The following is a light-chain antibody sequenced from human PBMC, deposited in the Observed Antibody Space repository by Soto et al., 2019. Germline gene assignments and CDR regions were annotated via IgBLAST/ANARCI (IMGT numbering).Light chain of an antibody. Sequence: QPVLTQPASVSGSPGQSITISCTGTSSDVGGYNYVSWYQQHPGKAPKLMIYEVSNRPPGVSNRFSGSKSGNTASLTISGLQAEDEADYYCSSYTSSSTRVFGGGTKLTVL. V-gene: IGLV2-14*01. CDR2: EVS. J-gene: IGLJ3*02. CDR1: SSDVGGYNY. CDR3: SSYTSSSTRV.